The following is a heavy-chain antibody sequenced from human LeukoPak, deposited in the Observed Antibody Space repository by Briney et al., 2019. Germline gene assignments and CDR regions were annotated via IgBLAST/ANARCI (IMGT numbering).Heavy chain of an antibody. D-gene: IGHD3-16*01. V-gene: IGHV1-2*02. CDR1: GYTFTGYY. CDR3: AKDRGPEWWGSFDY. J-gene: IGHJ4*02. CDR2: INPYSGGT. Sequence: ASVKVSCKASGYTFTGYYVQWVRQAPGQGLEWMGWINPYSGGTNYAQKFQGRVTMTRDASISTAYMELSRLTSDDTAVYYCAKDRGPEWWGSFDYWGQGTLVTVSS.